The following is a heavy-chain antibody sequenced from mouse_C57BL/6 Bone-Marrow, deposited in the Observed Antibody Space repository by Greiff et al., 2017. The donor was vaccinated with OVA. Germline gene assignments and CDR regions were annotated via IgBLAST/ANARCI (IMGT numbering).Heavy chain of an antibody. Sequence: QVQLQQSGAELMKPGASVKLSCKATGYTFTGYWIEWVKQRPGHGLEWIGEILPGSGSTNYNEKFKGKATLTVDKSSSTAYMLLSSLTSEDSAVYFCARDDGYLCFDYWGQGTTLTVSS. CDR1: GYTFTGYW. D-gene: IGHD2-3*01. CDR3: ARDDGYLCFDY. CDR2: ILPGSGST. J-gene: IGHJ2*01. V-gene: IGHV1-9*01.